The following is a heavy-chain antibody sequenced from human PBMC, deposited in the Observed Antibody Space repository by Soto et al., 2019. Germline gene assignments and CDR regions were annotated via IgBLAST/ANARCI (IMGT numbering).Heavy chain of an antibody. CDR1: GYSFTSYW. D-gene: IGHD2-15*01. V-gene: IGHV5-51*01. CDR2: IYPGDSDT. CDR3: ATPGVGYCSGGSCPAYYYYGMDV. Sequence: GESLKISCKGSGYSFTSYWVGWVRQMPGKGLEWMGIIYPGDSDTRYSPSFQGQVTISADKSASTAYLQWSSLKASDTAMYYCATPGVGYCSGGSCPAYYYYGMDVWGQGTTVTVS. J-gene: IGHJ6*02.